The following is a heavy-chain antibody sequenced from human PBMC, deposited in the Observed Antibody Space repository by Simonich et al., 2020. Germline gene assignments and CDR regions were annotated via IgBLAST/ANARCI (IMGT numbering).Heavy chain of an antibody. CDR2: IYSSGST. CDR3: ARHAGFAFDI. J-gene: IGHJ3*02. D-gene: IGHD6-13*01. Sequence: QLQLQESGPGLVKPSETLSLTCTVSGGSISSSSYYWGWIRQPPGKGLEWIGSIYSSGSTYYNPSLKSRFTISVDTSKNQFSLKLSSGTAADTAVYYCARHAGFAFDIWGQGTMVTVSS. CDR1: GGSISSSSYY. V-gene: IGHV4-39*01.